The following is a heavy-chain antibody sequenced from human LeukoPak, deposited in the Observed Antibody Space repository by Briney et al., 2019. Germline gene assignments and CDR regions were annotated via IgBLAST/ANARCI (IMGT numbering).Heavy chain of an antibody. J-gene: IGHJ6*03. Sequence: GGSLRLSCAASGFTFSSYSMNWVRQAPGKGLEWVSYISSSSSTIYYADSVKGRFTISRDNAKNSLYLQMNSLRAEDTAVYYCARVLGSRVVTQNHYYYYYYMDVWGKGTTVTISS. CDR1: GFTFSSYS. V-gene: IGHV3-48*01. CDR2: ISSSSSTI. CDR3: ARVLGSRVVTQNHYYYYYYMDV. D-gene: IGHD4-23*01.